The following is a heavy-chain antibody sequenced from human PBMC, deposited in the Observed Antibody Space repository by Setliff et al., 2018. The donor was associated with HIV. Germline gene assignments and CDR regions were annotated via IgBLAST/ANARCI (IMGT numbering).Heavy chain of an antibody. J-gene: IGHJ4*02. D-gene: IGHD5-18*01. V-gene: IGHV4-34*01. CDR2: INHSGNT. Sequence: PSETLSLTCDVSGGSFSGYYWSWIRQPPGKGLEWIGEINHSGNTNYNPSLKSRVTISVVTSKSHFSLKMTSVTAADTAIYFCARGTKGIQLWYTLFFDYWGQGTRVTVSS. CDR3: ARGTKGIQLWYTLFFDY. CDR1: GGSFSGYY.